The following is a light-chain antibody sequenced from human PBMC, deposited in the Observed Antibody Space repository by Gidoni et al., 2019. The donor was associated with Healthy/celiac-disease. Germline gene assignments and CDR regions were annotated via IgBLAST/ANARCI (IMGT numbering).Light chain of an antibody. CDR1: QSVSSNY. CDR3: QQYGSSPRT. J-gene: IGKJ1*01. V-gene: IGKV3-20*01. CDR2: VAS. Sequence: EILLTHSPDTLSLSPGERATLSCRASQSVSSNYLAWYQQKPGQAPRLIICVASSRPTSIPERCSGSGSGKDITITISRLEAEDFAVYYCQQYGSSPRTFGQGTKVEIK.